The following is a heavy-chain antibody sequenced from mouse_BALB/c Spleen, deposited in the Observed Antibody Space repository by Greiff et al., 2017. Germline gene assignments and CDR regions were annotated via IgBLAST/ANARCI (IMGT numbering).Heavy chain of an antibody. V-gene: IGHV5-4*02. CDR3: ARAHYYGSSYFDD. CDR2: ISDGGSYT. J-gene: IGHJ2*01. Sequence: EVQRVESGGGLVKPGGSLKLSCAASGFTFSDYYMYWVRHTPAKRLEWVATISDGGSYTYYPDSVKGRFTISRDNAKNNLYLQMSSLQSEDTAMDYCARAHYYGSSYFDDWGQGTTLTGSS. CDR1: GFTFSDYY. D-gene: IGHD1-1*01.